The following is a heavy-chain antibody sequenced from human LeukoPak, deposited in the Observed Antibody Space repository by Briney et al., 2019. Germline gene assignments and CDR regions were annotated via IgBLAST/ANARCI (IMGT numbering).Heavy chain of an antibody. CDR1: GFTFSSYA. J-gene: IGHJ6*03. V-gene: IGHV3-23*01. Sequence: PGGSLRLSCAASGFTFSSYAMSWVRQAPGKGLKWVSTINDNGDGTYYADSVKGRFTISRDNSYNTVSLQMNSLRVEDTGVYYCAKGLRTGVGPYMGYHYYMDVWGKGATVTVSS. D-gene: IGHD3-16*01. CDR3: AKGLRTGVGPYMGYHYYMDV. CDR2: INDNGDGT.